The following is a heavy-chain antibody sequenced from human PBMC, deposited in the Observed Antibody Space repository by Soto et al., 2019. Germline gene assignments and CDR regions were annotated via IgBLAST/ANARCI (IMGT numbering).Heavy chain of an antibody. Sequence: GGSLRLSCAASGFTFSSYAMSWVRQAPGKGLEWVSAISGSGGGTTDYAAPVKGRFTISRDDSKNTLYLQMNSLKTEDTAVYYCTTDYYDSSGYLSGYYYYGMDVWGQGTTVTVSS. CDR3: TTDYYDSSGYLSGYYYYGMDV. V-gene: IGHV3-15*01. J-gene: IGHJ6*02. D-gene: IGHD3-22*01. CDR1: GFTFSSYA. CDR2: ISGSGGGTT.